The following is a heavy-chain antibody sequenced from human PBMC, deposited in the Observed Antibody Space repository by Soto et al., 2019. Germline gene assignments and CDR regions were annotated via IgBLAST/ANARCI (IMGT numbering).Heavy chain of an antibody. V-gene: IGHV4-4*02. CDR1: GGSISSSNY. CDR2: VYHNGGP. J-gene: IGHJ4*02. CDR3: VRHGGRLFDY. Sequence: PSETLSLTCTVSGGSISSSNYWSWVRQPPGKGLEWIGQVYHNGGPSYNPSLRSRVTMSIDKSKNQFSLNLSAVTAADTAVYFCVRHGGRLFDYWGPGHLVTVSS. D-gene: IGHD2-15*01.